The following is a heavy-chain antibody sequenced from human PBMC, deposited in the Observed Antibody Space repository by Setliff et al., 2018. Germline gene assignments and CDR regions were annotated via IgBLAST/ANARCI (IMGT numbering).Heavy chain of an antibody. CDR1: GYTFDIYA. J-gene: IGHJ3*02. CDR3: ARDRPPRGDGYHFDI. Sequence: ASVKVSCKTSGYTFDIYAISWMRQAPGQGLEWMGYFSPYNGNTNSAQKFQGRVTMTTDTSTSTAYMELSSLRSEDTAVYYCARDRPPRGDGYHFDIWGQGTMVTVS. V-gene: IGHV1-18*01. D-gene: IGHD3-10*01. CDR2: FSPYNGNT.